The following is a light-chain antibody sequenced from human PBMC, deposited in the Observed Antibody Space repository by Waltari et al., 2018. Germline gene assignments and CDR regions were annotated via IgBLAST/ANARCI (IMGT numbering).Light chain of an antibody. CDR3: QDYNTYT. CDR1: QRISPW. V-gene: IGKV1-5*03. Sequence: DIQMTQSPSTLSASVGDRVTITCRSSQRISPWLAWFQQKPGKAPKILIYKESILQSGVPSRFSGSGAGTEYTLTISSLQPDDLATYYCQDYNTYTFGQGTKVGIK. CDR2: KES. J-gene: IGKJ1*01.